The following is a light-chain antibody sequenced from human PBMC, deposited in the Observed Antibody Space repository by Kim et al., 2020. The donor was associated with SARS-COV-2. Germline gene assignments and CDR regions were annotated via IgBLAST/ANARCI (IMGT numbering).Light chain of an antibody. Sequence: QNVTIPRTRISSTTGNQYVSWYRQLPGAAPKLLIYDNEKRPSGIPDRFSGSRSGPSATLAISGLQTGDEADYYCGTWNTRLSAGGLFGGGTKLTVL. CDR3: GTWNTRLSAGGL. CDR1: SSTTGNQY. V-gene: IGLV1-51*01. J-gene: IGLJ2*01. CDR2: DNE.